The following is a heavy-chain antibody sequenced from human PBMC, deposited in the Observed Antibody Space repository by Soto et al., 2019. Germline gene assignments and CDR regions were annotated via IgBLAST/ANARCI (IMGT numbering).Heavy chain of an antibody. CDR1: GYSFTSYW. CDR3: ARHHYYGSGHYGMDV. D-gene: IGHD3-10*01. V-gene: IGHV5-10-1*01. CDR2: IDPSDSYT. Sequence: GESLKISCKGSGYSFTSYWISWVRQMPGKGLEWMGRIDPSDSYTNYSPSFQGHVTISADKSISTAYLQWSSLKASDTAMYYCARHHYYGSGHYGMDVWGQGTTVTVSS. J-gene: IGHJ6*02.